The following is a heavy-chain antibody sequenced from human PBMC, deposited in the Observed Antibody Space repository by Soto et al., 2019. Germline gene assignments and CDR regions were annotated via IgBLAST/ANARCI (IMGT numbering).Heavy chain of an antibody. CDR2: IYDSGST. V-gene: IGHV4-31*03. J-gene: IGHJ5*02. CDR3: ASTPPDYDFWGGTWFDP. CDR1: GGSISSGGYY. D-gene: IGHD3-3*01. Sequence: TLSLTGTVSGGSISSGGYYWSWIRQHPGKGLEWIGYIYDSGSTYYNPSLKSRLTISVDTSTNQFSMKLRSVTAADTAVYYCASTPPDYDFWGGTWFDPWGQGTLVTVSS.